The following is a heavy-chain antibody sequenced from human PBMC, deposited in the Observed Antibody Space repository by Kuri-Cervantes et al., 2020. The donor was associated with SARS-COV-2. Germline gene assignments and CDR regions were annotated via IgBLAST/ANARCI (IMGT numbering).Heavy chain of an antibody. D-gene: IGHD6-13*01. J-gene: IGHJ4*02. CDR2: INPNSGGT. V-gene: IGHV1-2*02. Sequence: ASVKVSCKASGYTFTGYYMHWVRQAPGQGLEWMGWINPNSGGTNYAQKFQGRVTMTRGTSISTAYMELSRLRSDDTAVYYCARPIAAAEYYFDYWGQGTLVTVSS. CDR3: ARPIAAAEYYFDY. CDR1: GYTFTGYY.